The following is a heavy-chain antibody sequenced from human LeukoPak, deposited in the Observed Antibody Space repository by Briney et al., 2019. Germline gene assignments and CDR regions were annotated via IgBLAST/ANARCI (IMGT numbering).Heavy chain of an antibody. CDR2: IYYRGNT. CDR3: ARQGGSVLHYSDY. Sequence: SETLSLTCTVSGGSISSSSYYWGWIRQSPGKGLEWIGSIYYRGNTYYNPSLKSRVTISVDTSKNQFSLKLNSVTAADTAMYYCARQGGSVLHYSDYWGQGTLVTVSS. J-gene: IGHJ4*02. V-gene: IGHV4-39*01. D-gene: IGHD5-12*01. CDR1: GGSISSSSYY.